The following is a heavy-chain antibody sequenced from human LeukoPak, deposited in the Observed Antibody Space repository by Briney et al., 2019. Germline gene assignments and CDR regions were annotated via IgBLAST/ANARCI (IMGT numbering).Heavy chain of an antibody. CDR2: ISSSSSYI. CDR1: GFTFSSYS. J-gene: IGHJ6*03. D-gene: IGHD3-3*01. V-gene: IGHV3-21*01. CDR3: ARLFGDFWSGYYPYYYYYMDV. Sequence: PGGSLRLSCAASGFTFSSYSMNWVRQAPGKGLEWVSSISSSSSYIFYADSVKGRFTIPRDNAKNSLYLQMNSLRAEDTAVYYCARLFGDFWSGYYPYYYYYMDVWGKGTTVTVSS.